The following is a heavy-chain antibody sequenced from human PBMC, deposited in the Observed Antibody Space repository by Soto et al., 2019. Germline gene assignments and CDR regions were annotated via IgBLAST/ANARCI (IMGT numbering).Heavy chain of an antibody. CDR1: GGSISSGGYY. CDR2: IYYSGST. CDR3: ARFYGDYGGYYYYGMDV. D-gene: IGHD4-17*01. J-gene: IGHJ6*02. Sequence: QVQLQESGPGLVKPSQTLSLTCTVSGGSISSGGYYWSWIRQHPGKGLEWIGYIYYSGSTYYNPSLKSRVTISVDTSKNQFSLKLSSVTAVDTAVYYCARFYGDYGGYYYYGMDVWGQGTTVTVSS. V-gene: IGHV4-31*03.